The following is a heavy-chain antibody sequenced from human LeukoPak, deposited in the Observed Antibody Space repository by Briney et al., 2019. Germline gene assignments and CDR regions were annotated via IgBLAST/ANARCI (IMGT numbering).Heavy chain of an antibody. V-gene: IGHV3-23*01. J-gene: IGHJ3*02. CDR1: GFTFSSYA. CDR2: ISGSGGST. Sequence: GGSLRLSCAASGFTFSSYAMSWVRQAPGKGLEWVSAISGSGGSTYYADSVKGRFTISRDNSKNTLYLQMNSLRAEDTAVYYCAKWGDGDYDFWSGYSDAFDIWGQGTMVTVSS. D-gene: IGHD3-3*01. CDR3: AKWGDGDYDFWSGYSDAFDI.